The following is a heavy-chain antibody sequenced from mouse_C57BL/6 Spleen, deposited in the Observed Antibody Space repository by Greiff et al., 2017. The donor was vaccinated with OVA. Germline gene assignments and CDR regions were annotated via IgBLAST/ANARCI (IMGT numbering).Heavy chain of an antibody. D-gene: IGHD2-4*01. CDR1: GYAFSSYW. J-gene: IGHJ3*01. V-gene: IGHV1-80*01. CDR3: ARSDDYDGFAY. CDR2: IYPGDGDT. Sequence: VQLQQSGAELVKPGASVKISCKASGYAFSSYWMNWVKQRPGKGLEWIGQIYPGDGDTNYNGKFKGKATLTAAKSSSPAYMQLSSLTSEDAAVYFCARSDDYDGFAYWGQGTLVTVSA.